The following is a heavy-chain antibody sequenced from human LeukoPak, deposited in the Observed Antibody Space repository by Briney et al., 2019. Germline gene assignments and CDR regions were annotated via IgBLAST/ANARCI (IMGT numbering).Heavy chain of an antibody. D-gene: IGHD2-2*01. CDR3: ARVLFGDIVVVPEYYFDY. J-gene: IGHJ4*02. CDR1: GGSFSGYY. Sequence: KPSETLSLTCAVYGGSFSGYYWSWIRQPPGKGLEWIGEINHSGSTNYNPSLKSRVTISVDTSKNQFSLKLSSVTAADTAVYYCARVLFGDIVVVPEYYFDYWGQGTLVTVSS. CDR2: INHSGST. V-gene: IGHV4-34*01.